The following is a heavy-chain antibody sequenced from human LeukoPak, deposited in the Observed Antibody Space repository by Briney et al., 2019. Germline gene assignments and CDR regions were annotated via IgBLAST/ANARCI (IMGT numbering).Heavy chain of an antibody. CDR3: ARGGTGWEYQLLYDY. Sequence: GGSLRLSCAASGFTVTSNYMSWIRQAPGKGLEWVSYISSSGSTIYYADSVKGRFTISRDNAKNSLYLQMNSLGAEDTAVYYCARGGTGWEYQLLYDYWGQGTLVTVSS. J-gene: IGHJ4*02. D-gene: IGHD2-2*01. V-gene: IGHV3-11*01. CDR1: GFTVTSNY. CDR2: ISSSGSTI.